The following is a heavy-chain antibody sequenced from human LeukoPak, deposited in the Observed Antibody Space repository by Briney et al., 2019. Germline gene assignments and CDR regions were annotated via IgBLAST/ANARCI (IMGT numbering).Heavy chain of an antibody. CDR1: GSTFSSYW. J-gene: IGHJ4*02. CDR3: ARLLGQGDGYKAFDY. V-gene: IGHV3-21*01. D-gene: IGHD5-24*01. CDR2: ISTGTYI. Sequence: GGSLRLSCAASGSTFSSYWMHWVRQAPGKGLVWVSSISTGTYIYYADSVKGRFTISRDNAENSVYLQMNSLTVEDTAIYYCARLLGQGDGYKAFDYWGRGTVVTVSP.